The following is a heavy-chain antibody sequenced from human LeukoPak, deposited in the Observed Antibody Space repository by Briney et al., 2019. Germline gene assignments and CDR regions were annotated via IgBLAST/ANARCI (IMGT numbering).Heavy chain of an antibody. Sequence: GGSLRLSCAASGFTFSSYAMHWVRQAPGKGLEWVAVISYDGSNKYYADSVKGRFTISRDNSKNTLYLQMNSLRAEDTAVYYCARDGPSRVTIFGKKRHYHGMDVWGQGTTVTVSS. CDR3: ARDGPSRVTIFGKKRHYHGMDV. D-gene: IGHD3-3*01. CDR1: GFTFSSYA. V-gene: IGHV3-30*04. J-gene: IGHJ6*02. CDR2: ISYDGSNK.